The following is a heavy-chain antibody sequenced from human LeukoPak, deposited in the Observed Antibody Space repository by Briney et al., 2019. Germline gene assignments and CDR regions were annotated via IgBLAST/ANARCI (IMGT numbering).Heavy chain of an antibody. Sequence: ASVKVSCKASGGTFSSYAISWVRQAPGQGLEWMGGIIPIFGTANYAQKFQGRVTITTDESTSTAYMELSSLRSEDTAVYYCASSLGQITIFGVVIHAFDIWGQGTMVTVSS. J-gene: IGHJ3*02. CDR2: IIPIFGTA. V-gene: IGHV1-69*05. CDR3: ASSLGQITIFGVVIHAFDI. CDR1: GGTFSSYA. D-gene: IGHD3-3*01.